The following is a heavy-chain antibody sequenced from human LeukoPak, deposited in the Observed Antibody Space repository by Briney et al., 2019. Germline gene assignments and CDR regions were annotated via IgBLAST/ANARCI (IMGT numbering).Heavy chain of an antibody. CDR1: GFPFTDAW. D-gene: IGHD2-21*01. J-gene: IGHJ6*03. CDR2: IKSKGSSETT. CDR3: AWVKVDKGFSYFFMDV. V-gene: IGHV3-15*01. Sequence: GGSLRLSCAASGFPFTDAWLTWVRQAPGKGLEWVGRIKSKGSSETTEYAAPVSGRFTISRSDPQNTLFPQMNSLKTEDTAVYFCAWVKVDKGFSYFFMDVWGKGTTVIVSS.